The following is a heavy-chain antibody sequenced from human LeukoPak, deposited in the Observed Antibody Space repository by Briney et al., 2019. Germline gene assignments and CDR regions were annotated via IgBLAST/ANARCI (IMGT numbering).Heavy chain of an antibody. Sequence: SGGSLRLSCAASGFTVSSNYMSWVRQAPGKGLEWVSVIYSGGTTYYADSVKGRFTISRDNSKNTLHLQMNSLRDEDTAVYYCARDQYSYAHAAHWGQGTLVTVSS. CDR1: GFTVSSNY. V-gene: IGHV3-66*01. CDR2: IYSGGTT. CDR3: ARDQYSYAHAAH. D-gene: IGHD5-18*01. J-gene: IGHJ4*02.